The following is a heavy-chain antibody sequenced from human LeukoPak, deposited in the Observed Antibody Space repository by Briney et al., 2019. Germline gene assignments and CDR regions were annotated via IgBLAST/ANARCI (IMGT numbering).Heavy chain of an antibody. D-gene: IGHD3-10*01. CDR3: ARDYLGSGSTISGFDDY. Sequence: PGRSLRLSCAASGFTFSSYAMHWVRQAPGKGLEWVAVISYDGSNKYYADSVKGRFTISRDNSKNTLYLQMNSLRAEDTAVYYCARDYLGSGSTISGFDDYWGQGTLVTVSS. CDR2: ISYDGSNK. J-gene: IGHJ4*02. V-gene: IGHV3-30-3*01. CDR1: GFTFSSYA.